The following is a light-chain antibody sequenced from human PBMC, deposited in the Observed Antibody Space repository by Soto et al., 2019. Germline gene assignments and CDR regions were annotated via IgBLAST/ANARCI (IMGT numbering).Light chain of an antibody. V-gene: IGKV3-20*01. CDR3: QQYGSSPRT. J-gene: IGKJ1*01. CDR2: GAS. Sequence: EIVLTQSPGTLSLSPGERATLSCRASQSVSSSYLAWYQQKPGQAPRLLIYGASSRATGIPDRFSGSGSGTDFTITISRLEPEDIALYYCQQYGSSPRTFGQGTKVEIK. CDR1: QSVSSSY.